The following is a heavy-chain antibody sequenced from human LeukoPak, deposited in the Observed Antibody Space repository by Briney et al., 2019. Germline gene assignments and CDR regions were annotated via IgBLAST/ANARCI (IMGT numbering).Heavy chain of an antibody. CDR3: ARVRRGLRFLEWDFDY. J-gene: IGHJ4*02. V-gene: IGHV4-59*08. CDR1: GGSISSYY. D-gene: IGHD3-3*01. Sequence: SSETLSLTCTVSGGSISSYYWSWIRQPPGKGLEWIGYIYYSGSTYYNPSLKSRVTISVDTSKNQFSLKLSSVTAADTAVYYCARVRRGLRFLEWDFDYWGQGTLVTVSS. CDR2: IYYSGST.